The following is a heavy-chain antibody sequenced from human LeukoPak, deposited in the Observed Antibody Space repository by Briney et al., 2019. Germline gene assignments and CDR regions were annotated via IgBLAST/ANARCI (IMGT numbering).Heavy chain of an antibody. J-gene: IGHJ4*02. D-gene: IGHD3-10*01. CDR1: GFTFSTYE. Sequence: GGSLRLSCAASGFTFSTYEMTWVRQSPGKGLEWVANIKQDGSEKYYVDSVKGRFTISRDNAKNSLCLQMNSLRAEDTAVYYCARDKAYNGSGSKFDYWGQGTLVTVSS. CDR2: IKQDGSEK. V-gene: IGHV3-7*01. CDR3: ARDKAYNGSGSKFDY.